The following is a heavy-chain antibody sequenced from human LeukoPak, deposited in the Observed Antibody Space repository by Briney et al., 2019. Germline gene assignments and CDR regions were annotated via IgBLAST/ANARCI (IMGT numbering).Heavy chain of an antibody. CDR3: ARMANYDFWSGYSKGAFDI. CDR2: ISSSGSTI. J-gene: IGHJ3*02. Sequence: PGGSLRLSCAASGFTFSDYYMSWIRQAPGKGLEWVSYISSSGSTIYYADSVKGRFTISRDNAKNSLYLQMNSLRAEDTAVYYCARMANYDFWSGYSKGAFDIWGQGTMVTVSS. D-gene: IGHD3-3*01. V-gene: IGHV3-11*04. CDR1: GFTFSDYY.